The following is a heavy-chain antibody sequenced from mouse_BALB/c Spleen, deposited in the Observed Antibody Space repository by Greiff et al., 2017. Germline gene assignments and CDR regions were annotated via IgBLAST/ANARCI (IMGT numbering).Heavy chain of an antibody. J-gene: IGHJ1*01. CDR2: INPDSSTI. Sequence: DVMLVESGGGLVQPGGSLKLSCAASGFDFSSYWMSWVRQAPGKGLEWIGEINPDSSTINYTPSLKDKFIISRDNAKNTLYLQMSKVRTEDTALYYCARHYYGSSYDWYFDVWGAGTTVTVSS. CDR1: GFDFSSYW. CDR3: ARHYYGSSYDWYFDV. V-gene: IGHV4-1*02. D-gene: IGHD1-1*01.